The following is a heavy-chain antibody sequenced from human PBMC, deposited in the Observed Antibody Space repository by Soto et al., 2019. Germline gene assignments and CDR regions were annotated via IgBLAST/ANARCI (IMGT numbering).Heavy chain of an antibody. Sequence: QVQLVQSGAEVKKPGASVKVSCKASGYTFTSYDINWVRQATGQGLEWMGWMNPNSGNTGYAQKFRGRLTMTRNTSISTAYMELSSLRSEDTAVYYCVLAGWVVGRAVVDYWGQGTLVTVSS. CDR2: MNPNSGNT. V-gene: IGHV1-8*01. CDR3: VLAGWVVGRAVVDY. CDR1: GYTFTSYD. J-gene: IGHJ4*02. D-gene: IGHD1-26*01.